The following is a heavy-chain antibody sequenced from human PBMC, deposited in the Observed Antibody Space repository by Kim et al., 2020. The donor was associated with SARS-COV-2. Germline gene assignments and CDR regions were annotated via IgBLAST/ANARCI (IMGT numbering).Heavy chain of an antibody. D-gene: IGHD2-8*02. V-gene: IGHV4-59*01. CDR3: AREGRYCTGGVCYRGDDAFDI. CDR2: IYYSGST. J-gene: IGHJ3*02. CDR1: GGSISSYY. Sequence: SETLSLTCTVSGGSISSYYWSWIRQPPGKGLEWIGYIYYSGSTNYNPSLKSRVTISVDTSKNQFSLKLSSVTAADTAVYYCAREGRYCTGGVCYRGDDAFDIWGQGTMVTVSS.